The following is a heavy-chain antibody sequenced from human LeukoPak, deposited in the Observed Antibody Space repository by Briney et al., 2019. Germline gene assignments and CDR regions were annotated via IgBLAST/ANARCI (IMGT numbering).Heavy chain of an antibody. CDR3: ARQQQLLDY. CDR1: GGSISSSSYY. Sequence: SETLSLTCTVSGGSISSSSYYWGWIRQPPGKGLEWIGSIYYSGSTYYNPSLKSRVTISVDTSKNQFSLKLSSVTAADTAVYYCARQQQLLDYWGQGTLVTVSS. J-gene: IGHJ4*02. CDR2: IYYSGST. D-gene: IGHD6-13*01. V-gene: IGHV4-39*01.